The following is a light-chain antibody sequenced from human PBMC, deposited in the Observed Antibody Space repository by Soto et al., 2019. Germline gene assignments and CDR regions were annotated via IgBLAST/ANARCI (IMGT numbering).Light chain of an antibody. CDR3: CSYAGSSTYVV. CDR2: EVS. V-gene: IGLV2-23*02. J-gene: IGLJ2*01. Sequence: QSALTQPASVSGSPGQSITISCTGTSSDVGSYNLVSWYQQHPGKAPKLMIYEVSKRPSGVSNRFSGSKSGNTASLTISGLQXEDEADYYCCSYAGSSTYVVFGGGTKVTVL. CDR1: SSDVGSYNL.